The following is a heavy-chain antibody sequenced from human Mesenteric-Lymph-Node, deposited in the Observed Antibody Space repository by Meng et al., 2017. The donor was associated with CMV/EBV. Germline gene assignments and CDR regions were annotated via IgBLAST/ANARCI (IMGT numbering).Heavy chain of an antibody. CDR3: ARVCEGGSCARDHYYYYGMDV. CDR1: GFTVSSNE. D-gene: IGHD2-15*01. Sequence: GGSLRLSCAASGFTVSSNEMSWVRQAPGKGLEWVSSISGGSTYYADSRKGRFTISRDNSKNTLHLQMNSLRAEDTAVYYCARVCEGGSCARDHYYYYGMDVWGQGTTVTVSS. CDR2: ISGGST. J-gene: IGHJ6*02. V-gene: IGHV3-38-3*01.